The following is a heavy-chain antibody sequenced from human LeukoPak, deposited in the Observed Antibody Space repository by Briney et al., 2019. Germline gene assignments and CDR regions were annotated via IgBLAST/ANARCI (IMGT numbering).Heavy chain of an antibody. CDR2: INGDGSST. D-gene: IGHD5-12*01. CDR3: ARSDSGQIDY. CDR1: GFTFRSSC. J-gene: IGHJ4*02. V-gene: IGHV3-74*01. Sequence: GGSLRLSCAASGFTFRSSCIHWVRQAPGKGLVWVSRINGDGSSTTYADSVKGRFTISRDNAKNTLYLQMNSLRAEGTAVYNCARSDSGQIDYWGQGTLVIVSA.